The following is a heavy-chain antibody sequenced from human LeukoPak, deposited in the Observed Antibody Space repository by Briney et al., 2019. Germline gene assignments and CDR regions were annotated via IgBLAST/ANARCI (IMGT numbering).Heavy chain of an antibody. CDR2: IIPIFGTA. CDR1: GGTFSSYA. J-gene: IGHJ6*03. V-gene: IGHV1-69*06. Sequence: GASVKVSCKASGGTFSSYAISWVRQAPGQGLEWMGGIIPIFGTANYAQKFQGRVTITADKSTSTAYMELSSLRSDDTAVYYCARNRKYDRSFPDYYYMDVWGKGTTVSISS. D-gene: IGHD3-22*01. CDR3: ARNRKYDRSFPDYYYMDV.